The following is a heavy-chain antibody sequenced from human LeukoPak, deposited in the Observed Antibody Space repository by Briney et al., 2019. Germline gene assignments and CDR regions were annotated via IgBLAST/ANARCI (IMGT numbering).Heavy chain of an antibody. CDR3: ARPTKSLGYGSSWYGEADY. CDR2: INAGNGNT. D-gene: IGHD6-13*01. CDR1: GYTFTSYA. V-gene: IGHV1-3*01. Sequence: ASVKVSCKASGYTFTSYAMHWVRQAPGQRLEWMGWINAGNGNTKYSQKFQGRVTITRDTSASTAYMELSSLRSEDTAVYYCARPTKSLGYGSSWYGEADYWGQGTLVTVSS. J-gene: IGHJ4*02.